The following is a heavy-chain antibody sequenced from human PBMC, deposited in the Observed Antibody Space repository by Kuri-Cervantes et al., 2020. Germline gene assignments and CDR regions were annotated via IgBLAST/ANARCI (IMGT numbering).Heavy chain of an antibody. J-gene: IGHJ6*03. Sequence: GESLKISCAASGFTFSSYRMNWVRQAPGKGLEWVSSISSGSTYIYYADSVKGRFTISRDNAKNSLHLQMNSLRAEDTAVYYCAKEESNWNSPYYYYYYMDVWGEGTTVTDSS. CDR2: ISSGSTYI. D-gene: IGHD1-1*01. CDR3: AKEESNWNSPYYYYYYMDV. CDR1: GFTFSSYR. V-gene: IGHV3-21*03.